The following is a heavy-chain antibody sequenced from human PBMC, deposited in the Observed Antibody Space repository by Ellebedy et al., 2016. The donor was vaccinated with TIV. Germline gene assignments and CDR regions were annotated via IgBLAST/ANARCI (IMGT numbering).Heavy chain of an antibody. CDR2: INTSGGTT. J-gene: IGHJ4*02. CDR3: ARELGPGSGWYDF. CDR1: GYTFSSYY. Sequence: ASVKVSCKASGYTFSSYYMHWVRQAPGQGIEWLGLINTSGGTTRYAQKFQGRVTMTRETSTSTVNMELSSLRSEDTAVYYCARELGPGSGWYDFWGQGTLVTVSS. D-gene: IGHD6-19*01. V-gene: IGHV1-46*01.